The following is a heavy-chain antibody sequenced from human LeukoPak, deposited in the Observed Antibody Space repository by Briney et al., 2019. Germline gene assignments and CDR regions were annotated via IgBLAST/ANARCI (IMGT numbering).Heavy chain of an antibody. CDR3: ATRYCSGGSCLNWFDP. V-gene: IGHV1-24*01. Sequence: ASVNVSCKVSGYTLTELSMHWVRQAPGKGLEWMGGFDPEDGETIYAQKFQGRVTMTEDTSTDTAYMELSSLRSEDTAVYYCATRYCSGGSCLNWFDPWGQGTLVTVSS. J-gene: IGHJ5*02. CDR2: FDPEDGET. D-gene: IGHD2-15*01. CDR1: GYTLTELS.